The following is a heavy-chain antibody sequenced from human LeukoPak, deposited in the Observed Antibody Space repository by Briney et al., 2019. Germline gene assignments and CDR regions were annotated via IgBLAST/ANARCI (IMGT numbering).Heavy chain of an antibody. CDR2: IWFDGSYK. D-gene: IGHD2-15*01. J-gene: IGHJ6*02. V-gene: IGHV3-33*01. CDR3: ARDPSGGSYYYGMDV. CDR1: GLTFSSYG. Sequence: PGGSLRLSCAASGLTFSSYGMHWVRQAPGNGLEWVAVIWFDGSYKYYADSVKGRFTISRDNSKNTLYLQMSSLRAEDTAVYFCARDPSGGSYYYGMDVWGQGTTVTVSS.